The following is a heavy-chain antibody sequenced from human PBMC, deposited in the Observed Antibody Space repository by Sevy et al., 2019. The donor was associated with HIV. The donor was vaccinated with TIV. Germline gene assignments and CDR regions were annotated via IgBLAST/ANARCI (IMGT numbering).Heavy chain of an antibody. CDR1: GYTFTSYY. J-gene: IGHJ3*02. Sequence: ASVKVSCKASGYTFTSYYMHWVRQAPGQGLEWMGIINPSGGSTSYAQKFQGRVTMTRDTSTSTVYMELSSLRSEDTVVYYCAREGPKDIVVVVAATKGGRAFDIWGQGTMVTVSS. V-gene: IGHV1-46*01. CDR3: AREGPKDIVVVVAATKGGRAFDI. CDR2: INPSGGST. D-gene: IGHD2-15*01.